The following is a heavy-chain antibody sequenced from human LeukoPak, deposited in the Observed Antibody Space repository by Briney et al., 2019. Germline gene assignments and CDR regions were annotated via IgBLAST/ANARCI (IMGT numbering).Heavy chain of an antibody. CDR3: ARTIGSSGYYGNYYYYMDV. D-gene: IGHD3-22*01. Sequence: SETLSLTCTVSGGSINSNYWSWIRQPPGKRLEWIGYIYDSGSTNYNPSLKSRVTISVDTSENQFSLKVRSVTAADTAVYYCARTIGSSGYYGNYYYYMDVWGKGTTVTISS. J-gene: IGHJ6*03. CDR2: IYDSGST. V-gene: IGHV4-59*01. CDR1: GGSINSNY.